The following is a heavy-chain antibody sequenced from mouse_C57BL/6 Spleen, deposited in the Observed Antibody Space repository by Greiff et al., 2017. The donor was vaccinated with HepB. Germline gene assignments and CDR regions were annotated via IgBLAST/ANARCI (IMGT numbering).Heavy chain of an antibody. CDR1: GFTFSSYA. V-gene: IGHV5-4*03. D-gene: IGHD2-1*01. CDR3: ARERNGNYSYAMDY. Sequence: VKVVESGGGLVKPGGSLKLSCAASGFTFSSYAMSWVRQTPEKRLEWVATIIDGGSYTYYPDNVKGRFTISRDNAKNNLYLQMSHLKSEDTAMYYCARERNGNYSYAMDYWGQGTSVTVSS. J-gene: IGHJ4*01. CDR2: IIDGGSYT.